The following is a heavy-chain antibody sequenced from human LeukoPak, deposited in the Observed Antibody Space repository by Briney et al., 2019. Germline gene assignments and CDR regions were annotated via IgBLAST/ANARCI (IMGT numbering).Heavy chain of an antibody. V-gene: IGHV3-23*01. J-gene: IGHJ4*02. CDR2: ISGSGGST. CDR1: GFTFSSYA. Sequence: GGSLRLSCAASGFTFSSYARSWVRQAAGKGLEWVSGISGSGGSTYYPDSGEGRFTIARTNSKKRLLLQMNSLRPEDTAVYYCAKPLFLSNSFDYWGQGTLVTVSS. CDR3: AKPLFLSNSFDY. D-gene: IGHD4-11*01.